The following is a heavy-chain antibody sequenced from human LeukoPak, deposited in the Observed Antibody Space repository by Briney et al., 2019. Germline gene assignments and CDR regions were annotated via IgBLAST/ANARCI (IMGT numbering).Heavy chain of an antibody. V-gene: IGHV1-58*02. CDR1: GFTFTSSA. J-gene: IGHJ2*01. CDR3: AADKQYYYDTWYFDL. CDR2: IVVGSGNT. Sequence: TSVKVSCKASGFTFTSSAMQWVRQARGQRLEWIGWIVVGSGNTNYAQKFQERVTIARDMSTSTAYMELSSLRSEDTAVYYCAADKQYYYDTWYFDLWGRGTLVTVSS. D-gene: IGHD3-22*01.